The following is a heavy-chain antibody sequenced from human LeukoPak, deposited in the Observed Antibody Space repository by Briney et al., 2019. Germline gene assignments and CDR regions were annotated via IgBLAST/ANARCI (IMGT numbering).Heavy chain of an antibody. D-gene: IGHD3-22*01. J-gene: IGHJ4*02. Sequence: ASVKVSCKASGYTFTSYDINWVRQATGQGLEWMGWISAYNGNTNYAQKLQGRVTMTTDTSTSTAYMELRSLRSDDTAVYYCARVSGYYDSSGYYPLYYFDYWGQGTLVTVSS. V-gene: IGHV1-18*01. CDR2: ISAYNGNT. CDR1: GYTFTSYD. CDR3: ARVSGYYDSSGYYPLYYFDY.